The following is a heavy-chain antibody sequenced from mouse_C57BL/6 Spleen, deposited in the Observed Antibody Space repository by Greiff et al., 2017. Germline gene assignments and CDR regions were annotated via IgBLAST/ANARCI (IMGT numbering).Heavy chain of an antibody. CDR2: IYPSDSET. CDR3: ARRGGNYYYAMDY. CDR1: GYTFTSYW. J-gene: IGHJ4*01. D-gene: IGHD2-1*01. Sequence: QVQLQQPGAELVRPGSSVKLSCKASGYTFTSYWMHWVKQRPIQGLEWIGNIYPSDSETHYNQKFKDKATLTVDKSSSTAYMQLSSLTSEDSAVYYCARRGGNYYYAMDYWGQGTSVTVSS. V-gene: IGHV1-52*01.